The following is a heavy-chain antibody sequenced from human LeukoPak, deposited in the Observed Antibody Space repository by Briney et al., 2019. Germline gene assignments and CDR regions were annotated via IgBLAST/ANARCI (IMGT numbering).Heavy chain of an antibody. D-gene: IGHD5-24*01. CDR3: ARHQMDTGYRPFDI. CDR1: GFTITTYW. V-gene: IGHV3-7*01. Sequence: GGSLRLSCAASGFTITTYWMTWVRQAPGKGLEWEAKIKEDGSERSYVDSVKGRFTISRDNARNSLYLQMNSLRVEDTAVYFCARHQMDTGYRPFDIWGQGRMVTVSS. CDR2: IKEDGSER. J-gene: IGHJ3*02.